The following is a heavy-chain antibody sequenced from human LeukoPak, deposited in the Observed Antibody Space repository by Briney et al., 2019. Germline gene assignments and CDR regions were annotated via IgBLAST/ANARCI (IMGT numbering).Heavy chain of an antibody. CDR2: IHYSGST. CDR3: ARSLSTGPSAAGDAFYFYYGMDV. Sequence: SETLSLICNVSGGSISSHYWSWIRQPPGKGLEWIAYIHYSGSTNYNPSLTSRVTISVDTSKNQFSLKLTSVTAADTAVYYCARSLSTGPSAAGDAFYFYYGMDVWGQGTTVTVSS. D-gene: IGHD6-13*01. V-gene: IGHV4-59*11. CDR1: GGSISSHY. J-gene: IGHJ6*02.